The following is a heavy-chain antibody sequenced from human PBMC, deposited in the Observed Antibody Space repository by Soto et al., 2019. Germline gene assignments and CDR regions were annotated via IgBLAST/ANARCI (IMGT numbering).Heavy chain of an antibody. J-gene: IGHJ6*02. CDR1: AFFSSDYG. V-gene: IGHV3-30*18. Sequence: SLRLSCAPVAFFSSDYGVQWGRHSPFNGLEWVAVISFDGTNKFYADYVKGRFTISRDNSNNTLYLQMSSLRTEDTAVYYCAKDTLYPVVSYFYYGLDVWGQGTTVTVSS. D-gene: IGHD2-8*01. CDR3: AKDTLYPVVSYFYYGLDV. CDR2: ISFDGTNK.